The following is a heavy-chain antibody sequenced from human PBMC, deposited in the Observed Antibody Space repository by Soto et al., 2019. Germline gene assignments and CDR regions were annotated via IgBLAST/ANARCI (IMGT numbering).Heavy chain of an antibody. V-gene: IGHV3-23*01. D-gene: IGHD3-3*01. J-gene: IGHJ6*02. CDR2: ISGSGDST. Sequence: EVQLLESGGGLVQPGGSLRLSCTASGFTFNNHAMNWVRLAPGKGLEWVSGISGSGDSTSYGASVRGRFTIPRDNSKNTLDQQMNSVGADDTAVYLCAKGHDFWCGYSYYYGMYVWGQGTTVTVSS. CDR1: GFTFNNHA. CDR3: AKGHDFWCGYSYYYGMYV.